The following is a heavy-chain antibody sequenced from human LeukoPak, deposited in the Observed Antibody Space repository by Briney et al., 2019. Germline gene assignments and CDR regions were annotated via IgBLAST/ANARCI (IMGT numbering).Heavy chain of an antibody. CDR3: ARGIQLLNYFDY. J-gene: IGHJ4*02. Sequence: GGSLRLSCAASGFTFSDNYMTWARQAPGKGLEWVSYISRSGNTIYYADSVKGRFTISRDNAKNSLYLQMNSLRAEDTAVYYCARGIQLLNYFDYWGQGTLVTVSS. CDR1: GFTFSDNY. D-gene: IGHD5-18*01. CDR2: ISRSGNTI. V-gene: IGHV3-11*01.